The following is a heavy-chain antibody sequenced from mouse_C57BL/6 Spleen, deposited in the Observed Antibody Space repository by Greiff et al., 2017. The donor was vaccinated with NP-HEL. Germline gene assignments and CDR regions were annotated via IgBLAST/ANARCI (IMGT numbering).Heavy chain of an antibody. Sequence: EVKVEESEGGLVQPGSSMKLSCTASGFTFSDYYMAWVRPVPEKGLEWVANINYDGSSTYYLDSLKSRFIISRDNAKNILYLQMSSLKSEDTATYYCARDEDYGYMDYWGQGTSVTVSS. J-gene: IGHJ4*01. CDR2: INYDGSST. V-gene: IGHV5-16*01. CDR3: ARDEDYGYMDY. CDR1: GFTFSDYY. D-gene: IGHD2-4*01.